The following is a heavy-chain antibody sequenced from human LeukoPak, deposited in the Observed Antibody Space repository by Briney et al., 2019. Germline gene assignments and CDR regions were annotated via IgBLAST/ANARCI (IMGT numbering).Heavy chain of an antibody. J-gene: IGHJ6*03. Sequence: PGRSLRLSCAASGFTFDDYAMHWVRQAPGKGLEWVSGISWNSGSIGYADSVKGRFTISRDNSKNTLYLQMNSLRAEDTAVYYCAKDGGYCSSTSCYGDYMDVWGKGTTVTVSS. CDR2: ISWNSGSI. CDR3: AKDGGYCSSTSCYGDYMDV. CDR1: GFTFDDYA. V-gene: IGHV3-9*01. D-gene: IGHD2-2*03.